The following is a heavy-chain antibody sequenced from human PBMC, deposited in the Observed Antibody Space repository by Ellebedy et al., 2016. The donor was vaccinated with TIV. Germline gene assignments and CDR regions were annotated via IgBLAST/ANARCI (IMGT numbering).Heavy chain of an antibody. Sequence: GGSLRLSXAASGFTVSSNYMSWVRQAPGKGLEWVSVIYSGGSTYYADSVKGRFTISRDNSKNTLYLQMNSLRAEDTAVYYCARVGPITMVRGVQGGVYYFDYWGQGTLVTVSS. CDR1: GFTVSSNY. CDR2: IYSGGST. J-gene: IGHJ4*02. V-gene: IGHV3-66*01. CDR3: ARVGPITMVRGVQGGVYYFDY. D-gene: IGHD3-10*01.